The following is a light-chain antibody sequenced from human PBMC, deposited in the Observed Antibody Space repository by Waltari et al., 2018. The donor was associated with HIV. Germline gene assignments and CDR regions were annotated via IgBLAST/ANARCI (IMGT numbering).Light chain of an antibody. CDR1: SSTIGAGYD. Sequence: QSVLTQPPSVSGAPGQRVTISCTGSSSTIGAGYDVHWSQQLPGTAPKLLIYGNSNRPSGVPDRFSGSKSGTSASLAITGLQAEDEADYYCQSYDSSLSGYYVFGTGTKVTVL. CDR3: QSYDSSLSGYYV. J-gene: IGLJ1*01. CDR2: GNS. V-gene: IGLV1-40*01.